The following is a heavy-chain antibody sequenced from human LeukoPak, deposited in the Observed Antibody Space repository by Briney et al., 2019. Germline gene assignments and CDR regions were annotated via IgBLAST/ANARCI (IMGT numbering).Heavy chain of an antibody. Sequence: GGSLRLSCAASGFTFSSYWMSWVRQAPGKGLEWVANIKQDGSEKYYVDSVKGRFTISRDNAKNSLYLQMNSLRAEDTAVYYCARDPDIVVVPAAGGAFDIWGQGTMVTVSS. V-gene: IGHV3-7*01. CDR3: ARDPDIVVVPAAGGAFDI. CDR2: IKQDGSEK. D-gene: IGHD2-2*01. CDR1: GFTFSSYW. J-gene: IGHJ3*02.